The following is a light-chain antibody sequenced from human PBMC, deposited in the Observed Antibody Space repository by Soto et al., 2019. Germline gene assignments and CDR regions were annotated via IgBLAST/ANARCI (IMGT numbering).Light chain of an antibody. Sequence: IQMTQFPSSLSASVGDTVTITCRASQSIRTYLIWYQQKPGKAPKLLIYGTSSLPSGVPSRFSGSGFGTDFTLTISNLQPEDFATYYCQQNYSPPLTFGGGTKVEIK. CDR3: QQNYSPPLT. V-gene: IGKV1-39*01. CDR1: QSIRTY. J-gene: IGKJ4*01. CDR2: GTS.